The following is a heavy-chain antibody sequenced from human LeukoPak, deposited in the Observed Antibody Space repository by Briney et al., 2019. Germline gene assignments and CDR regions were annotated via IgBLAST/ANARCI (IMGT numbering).Heavy chain of an antibody. D-gene: IGHD3-3*01. CDR1: GGSTSSGSYY. J-gene: IGHJ4*02. Sequence: SETLSLTCTVSGGSTSSGSYYWSWIRQPAGKGLEWIGRIYTSGSTNYNPSLKSRVTISVDTSKNQFSLKLSSVTAADTAVYYCARDLYDFWSGYYGYWGQGTLVTVSS. CDR2: IYTSGST. V-gene: IGHV4-61*02. CDR3: ARDLYDFWSGYYGY.